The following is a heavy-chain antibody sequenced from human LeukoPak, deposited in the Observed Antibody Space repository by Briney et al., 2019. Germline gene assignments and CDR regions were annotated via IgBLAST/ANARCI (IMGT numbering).Heavy chain of an antibody. CDR1: GYTLTELS. D-gene: IGHD3-22*01. J-gene: IGHJ4*02. CDR3: ANPRSKDSGWTFDY. V-gene: IGHV1-24*01. Sequence: ASVKVSCKVSGYTLTELSMHWVRQAPGKGLERMGGFDPEDGETIYAQKFQGRVTMTEDTSTDTAYMELSSLRSEDTAVYYCANPRSKDSGWTFDYWGQGTLVTVSS. CDR2: FDPEDGET.